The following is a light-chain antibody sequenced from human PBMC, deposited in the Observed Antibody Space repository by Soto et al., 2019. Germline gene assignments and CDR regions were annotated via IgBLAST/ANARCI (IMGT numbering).Light chain of an antibody. V-gene: IGKV3-20*01. CDR1: QSVSSSY. CDR2: GAS. Sequence: EIVLTQSPGTLSLSPGESATLSCRASQSVSSSYLAWYQQKPGQAPRLLIYGASSRATGIPDRFSGSGSGTDFPLTISRLEAEDFAVYYCQQYGSSPRTFGQGTKVEIK. J-gene: IGKJ1*01. CDR3: QQYGSSPRT.